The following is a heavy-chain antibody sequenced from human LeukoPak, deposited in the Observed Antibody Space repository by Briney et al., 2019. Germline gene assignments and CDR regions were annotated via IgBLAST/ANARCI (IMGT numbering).Heavy chain of an antibody. Sequence: ASVKVSCKASGYTFTSYGINWVRQAPGQGLEWMVWISAYNGNTNYAQKLQDRVTMTTDTSTSTAYMELRSLRSDDTARYYCARMMSIPVAGHRPLFDYWGQGTLVTVSS. CDR2: ISAYNGNT. D-gene: IGHD6-19*01. J-gene: IGHJ4*02. CDR1: GYTFTSYG. CDR3: ARMMSIPVAGHRPLFDY. V-gene: IGHV1-18*01.